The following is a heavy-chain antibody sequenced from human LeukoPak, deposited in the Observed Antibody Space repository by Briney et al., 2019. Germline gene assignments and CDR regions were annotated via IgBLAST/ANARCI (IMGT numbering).Heavy chain of an antibody. Sequence: GRSLRLSCAASGFTSSSYAMHWVRQAPGKGLEWVAVISYDGSNKYYADSVKGRFTISRDNSKNTLYLQMNSLRAEDTAVYYCARPSMVYYYYGMDVWGQGTTVTVSS. V-gene: IGHV3-30-3*01. J-gene: IGHJ6*02. CDR1: GFTSSSYA. CDR3: ARPSMVYYYYGMDV. D-gene: IGHD2/OR15-2a*01. CDR2: ISYDGSNK.